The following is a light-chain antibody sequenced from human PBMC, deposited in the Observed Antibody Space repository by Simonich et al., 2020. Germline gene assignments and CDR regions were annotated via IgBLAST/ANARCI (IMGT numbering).Light chain of an antibody. CDR2: DVS. V-gene: IGLV2-14*01. Sequence: QSALTQPASVSGSPGQSITISCTGTSSDVGGYNYVSWYQQHPGKAPKLMIYDVSNRPSGVSNRFPGSKSGNTASLTISRLQAEDEADYYCSSYTSSSWVFGGGTKLTVL. CDR3: SSYTSSSWV. CDR1: SSDVGGYNY. J-gene: IGLJ3*02.